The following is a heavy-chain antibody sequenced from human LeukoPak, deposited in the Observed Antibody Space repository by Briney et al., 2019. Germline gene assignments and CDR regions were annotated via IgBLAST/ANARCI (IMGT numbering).Heavy chain of an antibody. CDR3: ARDVQVYWDFDL. CDR1: VFTFSSYW. V-gene: IGHV3-74*01. Sequence: GGSLRLSCVASVFTFSSYWMHWVRQAPGKGLMWVSRTSPDGSGTVYADAVKGRFTISRDNAKNTLYLQMNSLTAEDTAVYYCARDVQVYWDFDLWGRGSLVTVSS. CDR2: TSPDGSGT. J-gene: IGHJ2*01. D-gene: IGHD1-1*01.